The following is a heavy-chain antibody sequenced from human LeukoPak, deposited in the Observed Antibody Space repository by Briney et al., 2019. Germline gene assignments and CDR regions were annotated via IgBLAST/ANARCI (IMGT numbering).Heavy chain of an antibody. Sequence: GGSPRLSCATSGFTFSDYYMSWIRQAPGKGLEWVSYISRSSTTIYYADSVKGRFTISRDNAKNSLYLQMNSLRAEDTAVYYCATSGYSSGWYFGWGQGTLVTVSS. CDR3: ATSGYSSGWYFG. J-gene: IGHJ4*02. CDR1: GFTFSDYY. CDR2: ISRSSTTI. D-gene: IGHD6-13*01. V-gene: IGHV3-11*04.